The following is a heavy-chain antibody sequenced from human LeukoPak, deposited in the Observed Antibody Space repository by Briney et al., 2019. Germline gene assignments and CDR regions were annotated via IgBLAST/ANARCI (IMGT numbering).Heavy chain of an antibody. CDR1: GFTFSSYS. CDR3: ARSQYQEDMDV. Sequence: GGSLRLSCAASGFTFSSYSMNWVRQAPGKGLEWVSYISSSSSTIYYADSVKGRFTISRDNAKNSLYLQMNSLRAEDTAVYYCARSQYQEDMDVWGKGTTVTVSS. V-gene: IGHV3-48*01. CDR2: ISSSSSTI. J-gene: IGHJ6*03. D-gene: IGHD2-2*01.